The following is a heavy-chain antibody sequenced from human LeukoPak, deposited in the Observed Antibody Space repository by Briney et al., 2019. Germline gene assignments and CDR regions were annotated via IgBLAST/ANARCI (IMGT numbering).Heavy chain of an antibody. D-gene: IGHD1-26*01. CDR1: GFTFSSYA. Sequence: GGSLRLSCAASGFTFSSYAMSWVRQAPGKGLEWVSAIPGSGVSTYYADSVKGRFTISRDNSKNTLYLQMNSLRAEDTAVYYCAKRYSGSSGLYNFDYWGQGTLVTVSS. V-gene: IGHV3-23*01. CDR3: AKRYSGSSGLYNFDY. J-gene: IGHJ4*02. CDR2: IPGSGVST.